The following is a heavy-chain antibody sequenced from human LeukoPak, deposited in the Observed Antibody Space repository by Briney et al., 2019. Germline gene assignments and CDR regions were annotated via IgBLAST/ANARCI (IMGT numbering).Heavy chain of an antibody. V-gene: IGHV3-23*01. CDR2: ISGSGGST. J-gene: IGHJ5*02. Sequence: GGSLRLSCAASGFTFSSYATSWVRQAPGKGLEWVSAISGSGGSTYYADSVKGRFTISRDNSKNTLYLQMNSLRGEDTAVYYCAKEGYDFWSGPTGFVPWGQGTLVTVSS. CDR3: AKEGYDFWSGPTGFVP. CDR1: GFTFSSYA. D-gene: IGHD3-3*01.